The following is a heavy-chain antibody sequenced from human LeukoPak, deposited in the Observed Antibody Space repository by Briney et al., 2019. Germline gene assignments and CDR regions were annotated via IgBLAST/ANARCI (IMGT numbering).Heavy chain of an antibody. V-gene: IGHV1-69*13. CDR1: GGTFSSYA. D-gene: IGHD3-3*02. CDR3: ARDHFWSGYHHFDY. CDR2: IIPIFGTA. J-gene: IGHJ4*02. Sequence: SVKVSCKASGGTFSSYAISWVRQAPGQGLEWMGGIIPIFGTANYAQKFQGRVTITADESTSTAYMELGSLRSGDTAVYYCARDHFWSGYHHFDYWGQGTLVTVSS.